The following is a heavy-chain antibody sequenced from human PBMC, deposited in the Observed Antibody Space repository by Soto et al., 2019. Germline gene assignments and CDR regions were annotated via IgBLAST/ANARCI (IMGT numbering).Heavy chain of an antibody. CDR3: ASGYSSSWYVAQYKTAGGSYYFDY. D-gene: IGHD6-13*01. Sequence: PSETLSLTCSVSGGSIRSSSYYWGWIRQPPGKGLEWIGSIYYSGSTYYNPSLKSRVTISVDTSKNQFSLKLSSVTAADTAVYYCASGYSSSWYVAQYKTAGGSYYFDYWGQGTLVTVSS. V-gene: IGHV4-39*01. CDR1: GGSIRSSSYY. J-gene: IGHJ4*02. CDR2: IYYSGST.